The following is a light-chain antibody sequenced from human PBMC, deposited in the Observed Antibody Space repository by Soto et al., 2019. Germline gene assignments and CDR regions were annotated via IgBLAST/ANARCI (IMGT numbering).Light chain of an antibody. CDR3: SSYTSSSTVVGV. J-gene: IGLJ2*01. CDR1: SSDVGGYNY. CDR2: EVS. V-gene: IGLV2-14*01. Sequence: QSALTQPASVSGSPGQSITISCTGTSSDVGGYNYVSWYQQHPGKAPKLMIYEVSNRPSGVSNRFSGSKSGNTASLTISGLQAEDEADYYCSSYTSSSTVVGVFGGGTKVTVL.